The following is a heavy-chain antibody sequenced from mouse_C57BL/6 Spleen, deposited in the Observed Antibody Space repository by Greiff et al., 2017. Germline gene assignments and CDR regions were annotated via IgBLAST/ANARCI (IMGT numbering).Heavy chain of an antibody. CDR2: ISSGGSYT. CDR3: ARHVTTAQGYFDV. Sequence: EVMLVESGGDLVKPGGSLKLSCAASGFTFSSYGMSWVRQTPDKRLEWVATISSGGSYTYYPDSVKGRFTISRDNAKNTLYLQMSSLKSEDTAMYYCARHVTTAQGYFDVWGTGTTVTVSS. J-gene: IGHJ1*03. D-gene: IGHD1-2*01. V-gene: IGHV5-6*02. CDR1: GFTFSSYG.